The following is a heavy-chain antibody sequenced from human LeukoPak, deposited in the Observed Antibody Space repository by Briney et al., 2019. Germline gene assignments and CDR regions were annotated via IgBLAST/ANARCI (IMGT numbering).Heavy chain of an antibody. J-gene: IGHJ6*02. Sequence: GGSLRLSCAASGFTFSSYAMHWVRQAPGKGLEWVAVIWYDGSNKYYADSVKGRFTISRDNSKNTLYLQMNSLRAEDTAVYYCARVGEYSSSLDVWGQGTTVTVSS. CDR2: IWYDGSNK. D-gene: IGHD6-6*01. CDR1: GFTFSSYA. V-gene: IGHV3-33*08. CDR3: ARVGEYSSSLDV.